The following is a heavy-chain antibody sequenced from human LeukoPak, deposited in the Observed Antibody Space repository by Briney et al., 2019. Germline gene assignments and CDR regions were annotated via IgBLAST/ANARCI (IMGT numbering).Heavy chain of an antibody. CDR2: ISAYNGNT. CDR1: GYTFTSYG. J-gene: IGHJ6*02. D-gene: IGHD3-9*01. Sequence: ASVKVSCKASGYTFTSYGISWVRQAPGQGLEWMGWISAYNGNTNYAQKRQGRVTMTTDTSTSTAYMELRSLRSDDTAVYYCARNREKAGGYDMLTGYLPQYYYYGMDVWGQGTTVTVSS. V-gene: IGHV1-18*01. CDR3: ARNREKAGGYDMLTGYLPQYYYYGMDV.